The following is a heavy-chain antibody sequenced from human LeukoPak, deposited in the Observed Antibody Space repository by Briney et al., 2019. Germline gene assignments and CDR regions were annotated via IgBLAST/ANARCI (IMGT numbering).Heavy chain of an antibody. J-gene: IGHJ6*03. Sequence: SETLSLTCTVSGGSISSYYWSWIRQPPGKGLEWIGYIYYSGSTNYNPSLKSRVTISVDTSKNQFSLKLSSVTAADTAVYYCAREVGITGTTAPSYYYYYYMDVWGKGTTVTVSS. D-gene: IGHD1-7*01. CDR3: AREVGITGTTAPSYYYYYYMDV. CDR2: IYYSGST. CDR1: GGSISSYY. V-gene: IGHV4-59*12.